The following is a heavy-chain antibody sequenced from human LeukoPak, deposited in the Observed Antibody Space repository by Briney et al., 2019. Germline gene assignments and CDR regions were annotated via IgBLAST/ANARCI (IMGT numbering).Heavy chain of an antibody. J-gene: IGHJ4*02. CDR3: ARHIRYYYDSSGYSLDY. CDR1: GGSFSGYY. V-gene: IGHV4-34*01. Sequence: PSETLSLTCAVYGGSFSGYYWSWIRQPPGKGLEWIGEINHSGSTNYNPSLKSRVTISVDTSTNQFSLKLSSVTAADTAVYYCARHIRYYYDSSGYSLDYWGQGTLVTVSS. D-gene: IGHD3-22*01. CDR2: INHSGST.